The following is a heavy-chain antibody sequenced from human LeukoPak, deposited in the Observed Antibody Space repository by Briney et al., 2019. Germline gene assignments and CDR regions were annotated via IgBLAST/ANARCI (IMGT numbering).Heavy chain of an antibody. Sequence: PSETLSLTCGVSGGSISSTNWWSWVRQPPGQGLEWIAEISLAGRTNYNPSLSDRVTMSLDESSNQVSLNLTSATAADTATYFCSRESGPFCPFGYWGQGTLVIVSS. CDR1: GGSISSTNW. D-gene: IGHD1-26*01. V-gene: IGHV4-4*02. CDR3: SRESGPFCPFGY. CDR2: ISLAGRT. J-gene: IGHJ4*02.